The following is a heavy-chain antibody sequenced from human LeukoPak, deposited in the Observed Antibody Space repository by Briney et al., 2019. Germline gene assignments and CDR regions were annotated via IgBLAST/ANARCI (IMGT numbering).Heavy chain of an antibody. J-gene: IGHJ4*02. CDR3: VKGPLVRLDY. V-gene: IGHV4-4*07. Sequence: SETLSLTCTVSGGSISSYYLSWIRQPAGKGLEWIGRIYSRGTTYNPSLKDRVTMSADTSRNHVSLTLNSVTAADTAVYYCVKGPLVRLDYWGQGTLVTVSS. CDR2: IYSRGT. CDR1: GGSISSYY. D-gene: IGHD6-13*01.